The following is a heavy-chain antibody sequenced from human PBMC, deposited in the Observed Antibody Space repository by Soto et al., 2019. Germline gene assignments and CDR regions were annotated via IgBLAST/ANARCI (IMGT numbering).Heavy chain of an antibody. CDR1: GFTFSSYA. CDR3: ARDYDSSGPFDY. CDR2: ISYDGSNK. V-gene: IGHV3-30-3*01. D-gene: IGHD3-22*01. Sequence: PGGSLRLSCAASGFTFSSYAMHWVRQAPGKGLEWVAVISYDGSNKYYADSVKGRFTISRDNSKNTLYLQMNSLRAEDTAVYYCARDYDSSGPFDYWGQGTLVTVSS. J-gene: IGHJ4*02.